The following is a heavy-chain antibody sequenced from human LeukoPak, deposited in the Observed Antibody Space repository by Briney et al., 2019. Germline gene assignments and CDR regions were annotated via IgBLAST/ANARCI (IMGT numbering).Heavy chain of an antibody. J-gene: IGHJ6*02. Sequence: GGSLRLSCAASGFTFSSYGMHWVRQAPGKGLEWVAVISYDGSNKYYADSVKGRFTISRDKSKNTLYLQMNSLRAEDTAVYYCAKSRRYSGYVRDYYYYGMDVWGQGTTVTVSS. CDR1: GFTFSSYG. V-gene: IGHV3-30*18. CDR3: AKSRRYSGYVRDYYYYGMDV. D-gene: IGHD5-12*01. CDR2: ISYDGSNK.